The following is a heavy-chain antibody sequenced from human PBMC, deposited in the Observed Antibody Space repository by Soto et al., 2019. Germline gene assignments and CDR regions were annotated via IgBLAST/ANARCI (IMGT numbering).Heavy chain of an antibody. Sequence: QVQLVQSGAEVKKPGASVRVSCKASGYAFTSYDIYWVRQAAEQGLEWVGWMNPNNGNTGYAQKFKGRVTMTRDTSTSTAYMDLSRLTLDDTSVCYCARPARKNDGFWSGYEIWGQGTTVIVSS. CDR2: MNPNNGNT. CDR3: ARPARKNDGFWSGYEI. V-gene: IGHV1-8*01. J-gene: IGHJ3*02. CDR1: GYAFTSYD. D-gene: IGHD3-3*01.